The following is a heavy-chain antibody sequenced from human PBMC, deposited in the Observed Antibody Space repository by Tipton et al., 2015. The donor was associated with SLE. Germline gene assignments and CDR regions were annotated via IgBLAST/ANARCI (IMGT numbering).Heavy chain of an antibody. J-gene: IGHJ4*02. V-gene: IGHV4-34*01. CDR3: AAMSDFWSGYWNGHFDF. D-gene: IGHD3-3*01. CDR2: INHTGST. Sequence: TLSLTCAVYGGSFSGYYWSWIRQPPGKGLEWIGEINHTGSTNYNPSLKSRVTISVDTSKNQFSLKLNSVTAADTATYYCAAMSDFWSGYWNGHFDFWGQGILVTVSS. CDR1: GGSFSGYY.